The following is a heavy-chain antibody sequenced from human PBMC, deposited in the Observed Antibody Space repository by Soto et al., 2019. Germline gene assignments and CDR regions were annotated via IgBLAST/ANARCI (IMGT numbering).Heavy chain of an antibody. CDR3: TKELYDYGDNGYFDY. CDR2: IKSKTDGGTT. J-gene: IGHJ4*02. D-gene: IGHD4-17*01. V-gene: IGHV3-15*07. Sequence: GGSLRLSCAASGFTFSNAWMNWVRQAPGKGLEWVGRIKSKTDGGTTDYAAPVKGRFTISRDDSKNTLYLQMNSLKTEDTAVYYFTKELYDYGDNGYFDYWGQGTLVNVSS. CDR1: GFTFSNAW.